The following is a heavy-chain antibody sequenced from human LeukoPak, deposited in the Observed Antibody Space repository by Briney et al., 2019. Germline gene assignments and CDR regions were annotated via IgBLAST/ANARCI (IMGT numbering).Heavy chain of an antibody. J-gene: IGHJ3*02. CDR1: GYSISSGYY. V-gene: IGHV4-38-2*02. CDR2: INHSGST. Sequence: SETLSLTCTVSGYSISSGYYWSWIRQPPGKGLEWIGEINHSGSTNYIPSLKSRVTISVDTSKNQFSLKLSSVTAADTAVYYCARGRGPSVWGSYRYIDAFDIWGQGTMVTVSS. D-gene: IGHD3-16*02. CDR3: ARGRGPSVWGSYRYIDAFDI.